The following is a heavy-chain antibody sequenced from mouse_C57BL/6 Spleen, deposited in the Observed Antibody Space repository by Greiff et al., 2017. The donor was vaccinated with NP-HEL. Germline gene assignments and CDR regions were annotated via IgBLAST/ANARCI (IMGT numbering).Heavy chain of an antibody. Sequence: ESGPGLVKPSQSLSLTCSVTGYSITSGYYWNWIRQFPGNKLEWMGYISYDGSNNYNPSLKNRISITRDTSKNQFFLKLNSVTTEDTATYYCARDYSNYVWFAYWGQGTLVTVSA. CDR2: ISYDGSN. J-gene: IGHJ3*01. D-gene: IGHD2-5*01. CDR1: GYSITSGYY. V-gene: IGHV3-6*01. CDR3: ARDYSNYVWFAY.